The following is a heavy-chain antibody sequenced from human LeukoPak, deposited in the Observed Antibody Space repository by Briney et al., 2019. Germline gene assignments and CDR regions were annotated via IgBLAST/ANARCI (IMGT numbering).Heavy chain of an antibody. CDR3: ARDRMGVNGYYYHGFDI. Sequence: GGSLRLSCTVSGFTFSSYNMNWVRQAPGKGLEWVSYISFSGDTKYYADSVKGRFTISRDNGKNSLYLQMNSLRAEDTAVYYCARDRMGVNGYYYHGFDIWGQGTMVTVSS. D-gene: IGHD3-22*01. CDR1: GFTFSSYN. J-gene: IGHJ3*02. CDR2: ISFSGDTK. V-gene: IGHV3-48*03.